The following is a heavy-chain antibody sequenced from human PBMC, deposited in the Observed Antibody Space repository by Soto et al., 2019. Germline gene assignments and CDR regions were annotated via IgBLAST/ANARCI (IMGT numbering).Heavy chain of an antibody. J-gene: IGHJ6*02. CDR1: GDSFSSYSAA. V-gene: IGHV6-1*01. CDR3: ARDLVATTPYYYYYGMDV. D-gene: IGHD5-12*01. CDR2: TYYRSKWYN. Sequence: HTLSLTCAISGDSFSSYSAALNWIRQSPSRGLEWLGRTYYRSKWYNDYAESVKSRITINPDTSKNQFSLQLNSVTPEDTAVYYCARDLVATTPYYYYYGMDVWGQGTTVTVSS.